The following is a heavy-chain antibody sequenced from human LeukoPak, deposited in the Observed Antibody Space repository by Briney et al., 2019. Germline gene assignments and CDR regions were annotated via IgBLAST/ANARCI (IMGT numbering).Heavy chain of an antibody. D-gene: IGHD1-26*01. CDR3: ARVTTRIVGATLNY. CDR2: INPNSGGT. J-gene: IGHJ4*02. Sequence: ASVKVSCKASGYTFTGYYMHWVLQAPGQGLEWMGWINPNSGGTNYAQKFQGRVTMTRDTSISTAYMELSRLRSDDTAVYYCARVTTRIVGATLNYWGQGTLVTVSS. CDR1: GYTFTGYY. V-gene: IGHV1-2*02.